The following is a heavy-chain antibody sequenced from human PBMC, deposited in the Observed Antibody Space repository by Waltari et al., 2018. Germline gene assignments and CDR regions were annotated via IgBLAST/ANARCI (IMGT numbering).Heavy chain of an antibody. Sequence: QVQLQESGPGLVKPSETLSLTCTVSGGSISSYYWSWIRQPPGKGLEWIGYIYYSGSTNYNPCLKSRVNISVDTSKNQFTLKLSSVTAADTAVYYCARDQSSGSLDYWGQGTLVTVSS. V-gene: IGHV4-59*01. J-gene: IGHJ4*02. D-gene: IGHD6-19*01. CDR2: IYYSGST. CDR3: ARDQSSGSLDY. CDR1: GGSISSYY.